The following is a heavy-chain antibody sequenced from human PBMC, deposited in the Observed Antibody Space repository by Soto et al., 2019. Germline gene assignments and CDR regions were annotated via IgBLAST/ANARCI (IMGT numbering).Heavy chain of an antibody. CDR2: ISYDGSNK. CDR3: ARGPSSLNSFDY. D-gene: IGHD2-2*01. Sequence: LRLSCAASGFTFSSYAMHWVRQAPGKGLEWVAVISYDGSNKYYADSVKGRFTISRDNSKNTLYLQMNSLRAEDTAVYYCARGPSSLNSFDYWGQGNLVTVSS. CDR1: GFTFSSYA. V-gene: IGHV3-30-3*01. J-gene: IGHJ4*02.